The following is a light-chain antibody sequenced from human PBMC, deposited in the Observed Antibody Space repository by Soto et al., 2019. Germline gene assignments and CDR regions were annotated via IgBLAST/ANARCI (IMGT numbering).Light chain of an antibody. CDR3: SSYTSSSTYV. CDR2: DVT. V-gene: IGLV2-14*01. Sequence: QSALPQPASVSGSPVQSIAISCTGTSSDVGGYNYVPWYQQHPGKAPKLIIYDVTNRPSGVSNRFSGSKSGNTASLTISGLQAEDEADYYCSSYTSSSTYVFGTGTKVTVL. J-gene: IGLJ1*01. CDR1: SSDVGGYNY.